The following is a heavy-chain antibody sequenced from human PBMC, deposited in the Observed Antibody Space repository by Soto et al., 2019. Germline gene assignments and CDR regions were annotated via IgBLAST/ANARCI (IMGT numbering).Heavy chain of an antibody. CDR2: LSGSGGRT. V-gene: IGHV3-23*01. D-gene: IGHD3-16*02. Sequence: EVSLLESGGGLVQPGGSLRLSCTASGFSFSSYAMSWVRQAPGKGLEWVSSLSGSGGRTHYAESVKGRFTISRDNSKNTVDLKMNSLRVDDTAVYYCTIVANDYWGQGTLVTVSS. CDR3: TIVANDY. CDR1: GFSFSSYA. J-gene: IGHJ4*02.